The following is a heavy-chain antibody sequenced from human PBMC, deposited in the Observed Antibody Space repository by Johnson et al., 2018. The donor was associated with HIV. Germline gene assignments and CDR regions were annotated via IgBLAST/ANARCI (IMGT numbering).Heavy chain of an antibody. D-gene: IGHD3-10*01. V-gene: IGHV3-30*02. Sequence: QVQLVESGGGVVHPGKSLRLSCAASGFTFSSYGMHWVRQAPGKGLEWVAFIRYDGSNKYYADSVKGRFTISRDNSKNTLYLQMNSLRAEDTALYYCAVLWFGDLWAFDIWGQGTKVTVSS. CDR3: AVLWFGDLWAFDI. CDR2: IRYDGSNK. CDR1: GFTFSSYG. J-gene: IGHJ3*02.